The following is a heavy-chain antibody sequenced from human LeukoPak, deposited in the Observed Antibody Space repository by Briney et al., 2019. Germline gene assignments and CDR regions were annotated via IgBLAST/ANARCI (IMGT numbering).Heavy chain of an antibody. V-gene: IGHV3-33*01. CDR3: ARGSYSSSWYVFYYYYGMDV. D-gene: IGHD6-13*01. Sequence: PGGPLRLSCAASGFTFSSYGMHWVRQAPGKGLEWVAVIWYDGSNKYYADSVKGRFTISRDNSKNTLYLQMNSLSAEDTAVYYCARGSYSSSWYVFYYYYGMDVWGQGTTVTVSS. J-gene: IGHJ6*02. CDR1: GFTFSSYG. CDR2: IWYDGSNK.